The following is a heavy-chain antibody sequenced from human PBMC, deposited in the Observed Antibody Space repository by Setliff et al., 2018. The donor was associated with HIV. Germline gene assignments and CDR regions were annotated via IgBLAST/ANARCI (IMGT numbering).Heavy chain of an antibody. Sequence: ASVKVSCKPSGGTFSSYAISWVRQAPGQGLEWMGGIIPMFGRVNYAQKLQGRVTITADESTNTAYMELSSLRAEDTAVYFCARGVAINYYGSGSYLGHWGQGTLGTAPQ. V-gene: IGHV1-69*13. CDR1: GGTFSSYA. CDR2: IIPMFGRV. J-gene: IGHJ4*02. D-gene: IGHD3-10*01. CDR3: ARGVAINYYGSGSYLGH.